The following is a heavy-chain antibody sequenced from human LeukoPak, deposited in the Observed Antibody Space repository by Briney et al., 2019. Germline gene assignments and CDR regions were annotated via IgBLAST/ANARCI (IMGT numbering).Heavy chain of an antibody. D-gene: IGHD3-22*01. V-gene: IGHV3-30*04. CDR1: GIAFSNSI. J-gene: IGHJ3*01. CDR3: AREGHTSGYCGTFDV. Sequence: PGGSLRLSCVASGIAFSNSIMHWVRQAPGKGLEWVSAMSYDGFSKYYADSTKGRLTISRDDSKNTVYLQMKSLRPEDTAVYYCAREGHTSGYCGTFDVWGQGTTVAVS. CDR2: MSYDGFSK.